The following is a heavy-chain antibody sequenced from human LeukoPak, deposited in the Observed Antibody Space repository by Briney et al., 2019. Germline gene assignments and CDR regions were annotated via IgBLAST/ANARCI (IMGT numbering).Heavy chain of an antibody. D-gene: IGHD1-1*01. J-gene: IGHJ3*02. CDR3: ARQGDNWNDDVDDAFDT. CDR2: IYHSGST. V-gene: IGHV4-30-2*01. Sequence: SQTLSLTCTVSGGSISSGGYYWRWIRQPPGKGLEWIGYIYHSGSTYYNPSLKSRVTISVDRSKNQFSLKLSSVTAADTAVYYCARQGDNWNDDVDDAFDTWGQGTMVTVSS. CDR1: GGSISSGGYY.